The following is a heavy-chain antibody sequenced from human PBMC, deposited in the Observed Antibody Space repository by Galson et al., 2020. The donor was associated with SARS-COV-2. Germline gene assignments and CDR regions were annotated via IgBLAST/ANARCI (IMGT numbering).Heavy chain of an antibody. D-gene: IGHD6-13*01. CDR3: AREYSSSCGYSYGIDG. V-gene: IGHV3-33*01. Sequence: GGSLRLSCAASGLTFSSYGMHWVRQAPGKGLEWVAVIWYDGSNKYYADSVKGRFTISRDNSKNTLYLQMNSLRAEDTAVYYCAREYSSSCGYSYGIDGWGQGTTLTVSS. CDR2: IWYDGSNK. J-gene: IGHJ6*02. CDR1: GLTFSSYG.